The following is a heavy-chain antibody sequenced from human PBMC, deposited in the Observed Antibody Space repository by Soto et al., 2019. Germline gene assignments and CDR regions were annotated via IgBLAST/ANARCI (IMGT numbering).Heavy chain of an antibody. D-gene: IGHD3-9*01. CDR3: ARDPLYDILTGYYKSYYYYGMDV. Sequence: ASVKVSCKASGYTFTSYGISWVRQAPGQGLEWMGWISAYNGNTNYAQKLQGRVTMTTDTSTSTAYMELRSLRSDDTAVYYCARDPLYDILTGYYKSYYYYGMDVWGQGTTVTVSS. J-gene: IGHJ6*02. V-gene: IGHV1-18*01. CDR2: ISAYNGNT. CDR1: GYTFTSYG.